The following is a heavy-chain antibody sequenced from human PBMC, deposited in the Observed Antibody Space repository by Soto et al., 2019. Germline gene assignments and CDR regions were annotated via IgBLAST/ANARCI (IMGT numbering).Heavy chain of an antibody. J-gene: IGHJ3*01. Sequence: GGSLRLSCAASGFTFSSYAVSWVRQAPGKGLEWVSSISDTGDSTYYADSVKGRFTVSRDNRKNTLSLQMNSLRVDDTAVYYCARGIFGMISDAFDVWGQGTMVTVSS. CDR3: ARGIFGMISDAFDV. CDR2: ISDTGDST. CDR1: GFTFSSYA. D-gene: IGHD3-3*01. V-gene: IGHV3-23*01.